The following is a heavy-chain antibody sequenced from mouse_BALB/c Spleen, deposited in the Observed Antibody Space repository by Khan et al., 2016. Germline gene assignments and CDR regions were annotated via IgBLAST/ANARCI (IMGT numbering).Heavy chain of an antibody. CDR3: ARRAPHEAFDN. D-gene: IGHD3-1*01. V-gene: IGHV9-3-1*01. CDR2: INTYTGEP. J-gene: IGHJ2*01. Sequence: QIQLVQSGPELKKPGETVKISCKASGYTFTNYGMNWVKQAPGKGLKWMGWINTYTGEPTYADDFKGRFAFSLETSASTAYLQINNLKNEDTATYFCARRAPHEAFDNWGQGTTLTVSA. CDR1: GYTFTNYG.